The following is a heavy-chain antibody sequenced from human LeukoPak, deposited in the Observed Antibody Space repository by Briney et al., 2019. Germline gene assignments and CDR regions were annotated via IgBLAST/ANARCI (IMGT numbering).Heavy chain of an antibody. V-gene: IGHV4-59*01. Sequence: PSETLSLTCTVSGGSISNYYWSWIRQPPGKGLEWTGYIYYRGSTNYNPSLKSRVTISVDTSKNQFSLKLSSVTAADTAVYYCANGGPYYYGSGSYPHWGQGTLVTVSS. CDR1: GGSISNYY. CDR2: IYYRGST. D-gene: IGHD3-10*01. J-gene: IGHJ4*02. CDR3: ANGGPYYYGSGSYPH.